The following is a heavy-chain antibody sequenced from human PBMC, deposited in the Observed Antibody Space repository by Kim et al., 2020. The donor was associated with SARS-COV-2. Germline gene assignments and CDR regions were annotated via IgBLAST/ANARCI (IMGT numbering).Heavy chain of an antibody. V-gene: IGHV4-34*01. J-gene: IGHJ4*02. D-gene: IGHD5-12*01. Sequence: PSRKSRVTISVDTSKNQFSLKLSSVTAADTAVYYCARGRGRWLQFQGFDYWGQGTLVTVSS. CDR3: ARGRGRWLQFQGFDY.